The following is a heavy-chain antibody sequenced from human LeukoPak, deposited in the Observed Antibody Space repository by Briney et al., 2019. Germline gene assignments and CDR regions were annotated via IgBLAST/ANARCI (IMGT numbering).Heavy chain of an antibody. J-gene: IGHJ4*02. CDR1: GGSISSSSYY. Sequence: SETLSLTCTASGGSISSSSYYWGWIRQPPGKGLEWIGSIYYSGSTYYNPSLKSRVTISVDTSKNQFSLKLSSVTAADTAVYYCARLPPPPYSSSWYYFDYWGQGTLVTVSS. D-gene: IGHD6-13*01. CDR2: IYYSGST. CDR3: ARLPPPPYSSSWYYFDY. V-gene: IGHV4-39*01.